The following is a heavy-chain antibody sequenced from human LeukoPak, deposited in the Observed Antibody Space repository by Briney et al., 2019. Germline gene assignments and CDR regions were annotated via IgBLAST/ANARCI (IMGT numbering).Heavy chain of an antibody. CDR1: GFTFSSYE. CDR2: ISSSGSTI. CDR3: AREGPSGLDY. J-gene: IGHJ4*02. V-gene: IGHV3-48*03. D-gene: IGHD3/OR15-3a*01. Sequence: GGSLRLSCAASGFTFSSYEVNWVRQAPGKGLEWVSYISSSGSTIYYADSVKGRFTISRDNAKNSLYLQMNSLRAEDTAVYYCAREGPSGLDYWGQGTLVTVSS.